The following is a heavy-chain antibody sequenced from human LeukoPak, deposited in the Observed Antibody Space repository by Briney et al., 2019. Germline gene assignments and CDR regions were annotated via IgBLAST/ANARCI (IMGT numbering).Heavy chain of an antibody. V-gene: IGHV5-51*01. J-gene: IGHJ4*02. Sequence: GGSLKISCKGSGYRFTSYWTGWVRQMPGKGLEWMGIIYPGDSDTRYSPSFQGQVTISAAKSISTAYLQWSSLKASDTAMYYCARLPGIVVVAFDYWGQGTLVTVSS. CDR2: IYPGDSDT. CDR1: GYRFTSYW. D-gene: IGHD3-22*01. CDR3: ARLPGIVVVAFDY.